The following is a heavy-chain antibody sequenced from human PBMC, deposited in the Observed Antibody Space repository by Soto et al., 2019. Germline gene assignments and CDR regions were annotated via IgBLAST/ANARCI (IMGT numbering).Heavy chain of an antibody. V-gene: IGHV1-8*01. CDR1: GYTFTTYD. D-gene: IGHD6-6*01. CDR2: MKPSSGDT. Sequence: QVQLVQSGAEVREPGASVKDSCKASGYTFTTYDINWVRQATGQGLEWMGWMKPSSGDTGYGQKFQGRVALTRDTSTSTAYMELSGLKSEDTAVYYCVALARWGQGTLVTVSS. CDR3: VALAR. J-gene: IGHJ4*02.